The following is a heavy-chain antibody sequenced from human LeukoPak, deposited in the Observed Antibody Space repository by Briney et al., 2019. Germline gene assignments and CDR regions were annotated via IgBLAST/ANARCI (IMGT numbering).Heavy chain of an antibody. V-gene: IGHV5-51*01. CDR3: ARGINDEYFQS. CDR1: PYYFINFW. CDR2: IYPADSDT. J-gene: IGHJ1*01. Sequence: SGESLKISCKDSPYYFINFWIGWVRQMPGKGLEWMGIIYPADSDTRYNPSFQGHVTTSADRSASTAYLQWHSLKASDTAIYYCARGINDEYFQSWGQGTLVTVSS. D-gene: IGHD2/OR15-2a*01.